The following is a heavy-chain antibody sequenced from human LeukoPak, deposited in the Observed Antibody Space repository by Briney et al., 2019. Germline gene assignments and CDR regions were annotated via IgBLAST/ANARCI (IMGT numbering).Heavy chain of an antibody. CDR1: VYTFTDYY. J-gene: IGHJ4*02. CDR2: INPNSGGT. V-gene: IGHV1-2*02. D-gene: IGHD1-26*01. Sequence: ASVTVSYMASVYTFTDYYMHWVRQAPGQGREWMGWINPNSGGTNYAHKFQGRVTMTSDKTISTAYMELSRLSSDDTPVYYCARLSTGGSYDDYWGQGTLVTVSS. CDR3: ARLSTGGSYDDY.